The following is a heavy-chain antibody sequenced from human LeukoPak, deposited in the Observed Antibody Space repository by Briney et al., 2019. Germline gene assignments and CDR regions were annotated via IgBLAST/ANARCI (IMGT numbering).Heavy chain of an antibody. CDR1: GGSISSYY. Sequence: SDTLSLTCTVSGGSISSYYWSWIRQPAGKGLEWIGRIYTSWSTNYNPSLKSRVTMSVDTSKNQFSLKLSSVTAADTAVYYCARVGQKRSYYYFDYWGQGTLVTVSS. D-gene: IGHD1-26*01. CDR3: ARVGQKRSYYYFDY. J-gene: IGHJ4*02. CDR2: IYTSWST. V-gene: IGHV4-4*07.